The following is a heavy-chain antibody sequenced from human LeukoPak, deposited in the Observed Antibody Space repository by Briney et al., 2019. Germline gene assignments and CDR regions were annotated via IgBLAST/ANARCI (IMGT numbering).Heavy chain of an antibody. V-gene: IGHV3-30*18. CDR1: GFTFSSYG. D-gene: IGHD4-17*01. Sequence: PGRSLRLTCAASGFTFSSYGMHWVRQAPGKGLEWVAYISYDGSAKYYADSVKGGFTISRDNSKNTLYLQMNSLRPEDTAVYYCAKDSQDYGLDYWGQGTLVTVSS. CDR2: ISYDGSAK. CDR3: AKDSQDYGLDY. J-gene: IGHJ4*02.